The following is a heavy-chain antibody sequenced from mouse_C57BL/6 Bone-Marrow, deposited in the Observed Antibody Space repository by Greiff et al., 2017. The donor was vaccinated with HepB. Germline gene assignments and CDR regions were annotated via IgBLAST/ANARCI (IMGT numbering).Heavy chain of an antibody. CDR1: GFTFSSYG. CDR3: ARRGYGSSHWYFDV. D-gene: IGHD1-1*01. Sequence: DVKLVESGGDLVKPGGSLKLSCAASGFTFSSYGMSWVRQTPDKRLEWVATISSGGSYTYYPDSVKGRFTISRDNAKNTLYLQMSSLKSEDTAMYYCARRGYGSSHWYFDVWGTGTTVTVSS. V-gene: IGHV5-6*02. CDR2: ISSGGSYT. J-gene: IGHJ1*03.